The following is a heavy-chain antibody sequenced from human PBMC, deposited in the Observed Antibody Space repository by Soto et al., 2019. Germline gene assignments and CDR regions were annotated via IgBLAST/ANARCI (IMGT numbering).Heavy chain of an antibody. Sequence: PGGSLRLSCAASGFTFSDHYMDWVRQAPWKGLEWVGRTRNKANSYTTEYAASVKGRFTISRDDSKNSLYLQMNSLKTEDTAVYYCARVSTPSIDFWGQGTLVTVSS. J-gene: IGHJ4*02. CDR1: GFTFSDHY. CDR3: ARVSTPSIDF. D-gene: IGHD2-15*01. CDR2: TRNKANSYTT. V-gene: IGHV3-72*01.